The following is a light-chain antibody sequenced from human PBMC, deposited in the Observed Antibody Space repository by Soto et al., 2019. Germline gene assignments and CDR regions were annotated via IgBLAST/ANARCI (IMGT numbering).Light chain of an antibody. CDR3: QHYIGYSGM. Sequence: DIRITSLPSTWLELVEARVTLPSRPSQGLNIGLAWYQPKPGKAPKLLINKASILASGVPSRFSGSDSGAEFTLTISSLQPDDFATYYCQHYIGYSGMFGQGTKVDIK. J-gene: IGKJ1*01. CDR2: KAS. V-gene: IGKV1-5*03. CDR1: QGLNIG.